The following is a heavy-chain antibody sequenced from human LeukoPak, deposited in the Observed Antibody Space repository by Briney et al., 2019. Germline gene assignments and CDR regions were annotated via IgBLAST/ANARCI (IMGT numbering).Heavy chain of an antibody. Sequence: ASVKVSCKAFVYTFTGYYMHWVRQAPGQGLEWMGWINPNSGDIKYAQKFQGRVTMTRDTSITTAYMELSSLTSDDTAVYYCARPPYYYDSRGQFDYWGQGTLVTVSS. CDR2: INPNSGDI. D-gene: IGHD3-22*01. CDR1: VYTFTGYY. J-gene: IGHJ4*02. CDR3: ARPPYYYDSRGQFDY. V-gene: IGHV1-2*02.